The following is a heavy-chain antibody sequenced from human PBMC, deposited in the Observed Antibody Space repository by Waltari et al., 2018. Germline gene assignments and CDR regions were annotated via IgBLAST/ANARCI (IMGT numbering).Heavy chain of an antibody. CDR3: AGGYGLRPLLYYYFMDV. CDR2: INHSGIT. V-gene: IGHV4-34*01. Sequence: QVQLQQWGAGLLERSEHLSLRCAVYGGSFSGSYWSWIRQPPGKGLAWIGEINHSGITNYNPSLKSRVTISVDTSKNQFSLKLSSVTAADSAVYYCAGGYGLRPLLYYYFMDVSGKGTTVTDSS. D-gene: IGHD3-16*01. CDR1: GGSFSGSY. J-gene: IGHJ6*03.